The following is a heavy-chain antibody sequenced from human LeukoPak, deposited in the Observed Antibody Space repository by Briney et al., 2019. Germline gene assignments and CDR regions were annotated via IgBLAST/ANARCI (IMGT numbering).Heavy chain of an antibody. J-gene: IGHJ3*02. CDR3: ARWFRSDYYDSSGHRLGAFDI. D-gene: IGHD3-22*01. CDR2: ISAYNGST. Sequence: ASVKVSCKASGYTFTSYGISWVRQAPGQGLEWMGWISAYNGSTNYAQELQGRVTMTTDTSTSTAYMELRSLRSDDTAVYYCARWFRSDYYDSSGHRLGAFDIWGQGTMVTVSS. CDR1: GYTFTSYG. V-gene: IGHV1-18*01.